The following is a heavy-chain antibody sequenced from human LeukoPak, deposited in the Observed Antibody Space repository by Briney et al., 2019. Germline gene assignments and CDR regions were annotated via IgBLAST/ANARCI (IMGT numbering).Heavy chain of an antibody. CDR3: ARDRYDYTGNLDY. CDR2: ISYDGSLK. D-gene: IGHD2-8*02. V-gene: IGHV3-30-3*01. CDR1: GFTFSTYA. J-gene: IGHJ4*02. Sequence: PGGSLRLSCTASGFTFSTYAMHWVRQAPGKGLEWVAVISYDGSLKHYADSVKGRFTISRDNSKNTLYLQMNSLRTEDTAVFYCARDRYDYTGNLDYWGQGTLVTVSS.